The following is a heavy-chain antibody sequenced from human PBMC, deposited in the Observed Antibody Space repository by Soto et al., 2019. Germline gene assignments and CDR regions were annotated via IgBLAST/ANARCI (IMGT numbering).Heavy chain of an antibody. J-gene: IGHJ4*02. CDR2: ITGGNNT. Sequence: QVHLVQSGAEVRKPGASVKISCRASGYTFTSYAIHWVRLAPGHGLEWMGWITGGNNTKYSHTFMGRVSIRSDTSASTAYTELSSLRSEDMALYFCARGRLFNDYWGQGTLVTVSS. V-gene: IGHV1-3*01. CDR3: ARGRLFNDY. D-gene: IGHD3-22*01. CDR1: GYTFTSYA.